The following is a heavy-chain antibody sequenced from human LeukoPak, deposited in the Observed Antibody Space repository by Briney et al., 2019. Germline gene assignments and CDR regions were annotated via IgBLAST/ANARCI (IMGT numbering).Heavy chain of an antibody. CDR2: INPSGGST. J-gene: IGHJ4*02. CDR1: GYTFTTYK. CDR3: ARGFVAASDFDY. D-gene: IGHD6-25*01. V-gene: IGHV1-46*01. Sequence: ASVKVSCKASGYTFTTYKMPGGGKPPGQGLEGMGIINPSGGSTSYAQKFQGRVTMTRDTSTSTVYMELSSLRSEDTAVYYCARGFVAASDFDYWGQGTLVTVSS.